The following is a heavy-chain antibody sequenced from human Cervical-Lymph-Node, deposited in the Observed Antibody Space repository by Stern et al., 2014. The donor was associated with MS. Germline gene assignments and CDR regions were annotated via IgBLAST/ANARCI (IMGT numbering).Heavy chain of an antibody. CDR3: ARPNRDY. D-gene: IGHD1-14*01. J-gene: IGHJ4*02. V-gene: IGHV4-34*01. CDR1: GGSFSGYY. Sequence: QVQLQQWGAGLLKPSETLSLTCAVYGGSFSGYYWSWIRQPPGKGLGWIGKNNHSGSPNYTPSLKSRVPISVDTSKNQFSLKLSSVTAADTAVYYCARPNRDYWGQGTLVTVSS. CDR2: NNHSGSP.